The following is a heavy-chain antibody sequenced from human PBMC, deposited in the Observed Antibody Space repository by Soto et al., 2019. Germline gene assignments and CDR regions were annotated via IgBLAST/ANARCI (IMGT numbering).Heavy chain of an antibody. CDR3: ARQFTYYDSSGYYFWFDP. CDR1: GYSFTSYW. V-gene: IGHV5-51*01. CDR2: IYPGDSDT. J-gene: IGHJ5*02. D-gene: IGHD3-22*01. Sequence: PGASLKISCKGSGYSFTSYWIGWVRQMPGKGLEWMGIIYPGDSDTRYSPSFQGQVTISADKSISTAYLQWSSLKASDTAMYYCARQFTYYDSSGYYFWFDPWGQGTLVTVSS.